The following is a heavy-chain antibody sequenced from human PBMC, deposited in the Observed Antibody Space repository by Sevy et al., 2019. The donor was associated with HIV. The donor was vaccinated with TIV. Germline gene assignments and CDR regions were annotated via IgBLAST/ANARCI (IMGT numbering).Heavy chain of an antibody. D-gene: IGHD1-26*01. J-gene: IGHJ3*02. V-gene: IGHV3-21*01. CDR2: ISSSSSYI. CDR1: GFTFSSYS. Sequence: GGSLRLSCAASGFTFSSYSMNWVRQAPGKGLEWVSSISSSSSYIYYADSVKGRFTISRDNAKNSLYLQMNSLRAEDTAVYYWARGGVGATRDAFDIWGQGTMVTVSS. CDR3: ARGGVGATRDAFDI.